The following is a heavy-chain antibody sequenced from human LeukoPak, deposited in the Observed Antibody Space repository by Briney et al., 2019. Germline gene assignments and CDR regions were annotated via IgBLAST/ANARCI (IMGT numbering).Heavy chain of an antibody. Sequence: GGSLRLSCAASGFTFSSYGMSWVRQAPGKGLEWVSAISGSGGSTYYADSVKGRFTISRDNSKNTLYLQMNSLRAEDTAVYYCARQVNWNYDYWGQGTLVTVSS. CDR2: ISGSGGST. D-gene: IGHD1-20*01. J-gene: IGHJ4*02. CDR3: ARQVNWNYDY. V-gene: IGHV3-23*01. CDR1: GFTFSSYG.